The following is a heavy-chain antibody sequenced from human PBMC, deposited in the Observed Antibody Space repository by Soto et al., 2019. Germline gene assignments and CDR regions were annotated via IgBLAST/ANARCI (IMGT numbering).Heavy chain of an antibody. CDR1: GYTFTSYG. V-gene: IGHV1-18*01. J-gene: IGHJ4*02. Sequence: QVQLVQSGAEVKKPGASVKVSCKASGYTFTSYGISWVRQAPGQGLEWMGWISAYNGNTNYAQKLQGRVTMTTDTXTXTPYMELRSLRSDDTAVYYCASVWVRRPMTGRGCDYWGQGTLVTVSS. CDR2: ISAYNGNT. D-gene: IGHD3-10*01. CDR3: ASVWVRRPMTGRGCDY.